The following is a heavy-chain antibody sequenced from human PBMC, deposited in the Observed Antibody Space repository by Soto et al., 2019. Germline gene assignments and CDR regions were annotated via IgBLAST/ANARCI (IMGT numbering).Heavy chain of an antibody. J-gene: IGHJ4*02. Sequence: GASVKVSCKASGYTFTSYDINWVRQATGQGLEWMGWMNPNSGNTGYAQKIQGRVTMNRNTSISTAYMELSSLSSEDTAVYYCARAGGSSGIDYWGQGTLVTVSS. CDR3: ARAGGSSGIDY. D-gene: IGHD6-6*01. V-gene: IGHV1-8*01. CDR2: MNPNSGNT. CDR1: GYTFTSYD.